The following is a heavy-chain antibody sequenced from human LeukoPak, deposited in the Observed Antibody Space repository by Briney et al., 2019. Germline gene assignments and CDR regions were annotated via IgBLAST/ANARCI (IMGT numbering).Heavy chain of an antibody. J-gene: IGHJ5*02. CDR3: ARATWELLKNWFDP. CDR1: GYTFTSYG. Sequence: ASVKVSCKASGYTFTSYGISWVRQAPGQGLEWMGWISAYNGNTNYAQKLQGRVTMTTDASTSTAYMELRSLRSDDTAVYYCARATWELLKNWFDPWGQGTLVTVSS. D-gene: IGHD1-26*01. V-gene: IGHV1-18*01. CDR2: ISAYNGNT.